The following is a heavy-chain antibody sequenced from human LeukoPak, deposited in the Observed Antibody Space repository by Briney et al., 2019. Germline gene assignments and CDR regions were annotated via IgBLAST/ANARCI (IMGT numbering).Heavy chain of an antibody. V-gene: IGHV1-69*04. J-gene: IGHJ4*02. CDR3: ARNKGYNTNFDY. Sequence: SVKVSCKASGGTFSSYAISWVRQAPGQGLEWMGRIIPILGIANYAQKSQGRVTITADKSTSTAYMELSSLRSEDTAVYYCARNKGYNTNFDYWGQGTLVTVSS. CDR1: GGTFSSYA. D-gene: IGHD5-24*01. CDR2: IIPILGIA.